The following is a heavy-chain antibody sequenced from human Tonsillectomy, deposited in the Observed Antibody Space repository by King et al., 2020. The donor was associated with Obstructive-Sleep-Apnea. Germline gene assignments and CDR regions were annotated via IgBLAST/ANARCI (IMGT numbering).Heavy chain of an antibody. CDR1: GFTFDDYA. D-gene: IGHD3-22*01. CDR2: ISWNSGSR. CDR3: AKDHTYYYDSSGYPPDGYFDY. J-gene: IGHJ4*02. Sequence: VQLVESGGGLVQPGRSLRLSCAASGFTFDDYAMHWVRQAPGKGLEWVSGISWNSGSRGYADSVKGRFTISRDNAKNSLYLQMNSLRAEDTALYYCAKDHTYYYDSSGYPPDGYFDYWGQGTLVTVSS. V-gene: IGHV3-9*01.